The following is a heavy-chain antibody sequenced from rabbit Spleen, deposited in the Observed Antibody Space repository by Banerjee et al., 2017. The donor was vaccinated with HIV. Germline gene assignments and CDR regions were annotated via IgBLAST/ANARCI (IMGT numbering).Heavy chain of an antibody. Sequence: QSLEESGGGLVQPEGSLTLTCTTSGFSFSYNDYMCWVRQAPGKGLEWIACINIVTGRSVYASWAKGRFTMSRTSSTTVTLQMTSLTAADTATYFCARDGAGGSYFALWGPSTLVTVS. CDR1: GFSFSYNDY. CDR2: INIVTGRS. J-gene: IGHJ4*01. V-gene: IGHV1S40*01. CDR3: ARDGAGGSYFAL. D-gene: IGHD8-1*01.